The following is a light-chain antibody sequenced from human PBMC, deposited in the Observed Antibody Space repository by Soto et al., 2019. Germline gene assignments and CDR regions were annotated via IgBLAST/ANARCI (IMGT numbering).Light chain of an antibody. J-gene: IGLJ2*01. V-gene: IGLV2-23*02. Sequence: QSALTQPASVSGSPGQSITISCTGPSSDVGSYNLVSWYQQYPGKAPKLIIFEVFKRPSGVSHRFSGSKSGNTASLTISGLQAEHEAIYYCCSYAGRATYVFGGGTKVTVL. CDR2: EVF. CDR3: CSYAGRATYV. CDR1: SSDVGSYNL.